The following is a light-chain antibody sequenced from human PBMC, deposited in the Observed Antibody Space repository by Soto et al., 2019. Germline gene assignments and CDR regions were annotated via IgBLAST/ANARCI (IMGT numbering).Light chain of an antibody. CDR2: DAY. J-gene: IGKJ5*01. CDR1: QSFRGL. Sequence: VLTQSPVTLSLSPGERATLSCRASQSFRGLLAWYQQKPGQAPRLLIYDAYNRATGIPPRFSGSGSGTHFTLTISSLEPEDSAVNYCQQRHMWPITFGQGTRLEIK. V-gene: IGKV3-11*01. CDR3: QQRHMWPIT.